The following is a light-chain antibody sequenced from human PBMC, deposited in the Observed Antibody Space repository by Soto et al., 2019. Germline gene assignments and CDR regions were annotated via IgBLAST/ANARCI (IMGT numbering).Light chain of an antibody. V-gene: IGKV3-11*01. CDR3: QQRSNWPPWT. Sequence: EIVLTQSPATLSLSPGERATLSCRASQSVSSNLAWYQQRPGRAPRLLIYAASNRATGIPARFSGSGSGTDFTLTISSLEPEDFAVYYCQQRSNWPPWTFGQGTKVEIK. J-gene: IGKJ1*01. CDR2: AAS. CDR1: QSVSSN.